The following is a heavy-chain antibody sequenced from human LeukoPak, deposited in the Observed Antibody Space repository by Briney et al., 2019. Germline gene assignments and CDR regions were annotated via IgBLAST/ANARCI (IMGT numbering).Heavy chain of an antibody. V-gene: IGHV3-66*02. Sequence: GGSLRLSCVASGFTVSSNYMSWVRQAPGKGLEWVSVIYSDGSTYYADSVKGRFTISRDNSKNTLYLQMNSLRAEDTAVYYCAKALFPFGVVIIGAFDIWGQGTMVTVSS. CDR3: AKALFPFGVVIIGAFDI. CDR1: GFTVSSNY. CDR2: IYSDGST. J-gene: IGHJ3*02. D-gene: IGHD3-3*01.